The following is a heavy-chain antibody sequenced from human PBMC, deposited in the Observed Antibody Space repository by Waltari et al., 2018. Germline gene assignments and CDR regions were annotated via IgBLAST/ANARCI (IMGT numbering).Heavy chain of an antibody. Sequence: QVHLVESGGGVVRPGGSLRRTCAVSGSAGSAVDTSWFRQAPGERPEWVAYVSGGGNYRDYAESVRGRFTISKDKDRNLVHLQMNSLTVDDTAVYYCARDGVATGGLSYYWGQGTLVSVSS. J-gene: IGHJ4*02. D-gene: IGHD2-8*02. V-gene: IGHV3-11*04. CDR1: GSAGSAVD. CDR3: ARDGVATGGLSYY. CDR2: VSGGGNYR.